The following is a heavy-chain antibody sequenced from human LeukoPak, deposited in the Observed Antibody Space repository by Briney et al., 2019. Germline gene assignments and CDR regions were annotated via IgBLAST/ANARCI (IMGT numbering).Heavy chain of an antibody. CDR2: ISGSGGST. Sequence: GGSLRLSCAACGFTFSSYGMSWVRQAPGKGLEWVSAISGSGGSTYYADSVKGRFTISRDNSKNTLYLQMNSLRAEDTAVYYCAKDHSELLLWFGEFFGEIDYWGQGTLVTVSS. CDR3: AKDHSELLLWFGEFFGEIDY. J-gene: IGHJ4*02. V-gene: IGHV3-23*01. D-gene: IGHD3-10*01. CDR1: GFTFSSYG.